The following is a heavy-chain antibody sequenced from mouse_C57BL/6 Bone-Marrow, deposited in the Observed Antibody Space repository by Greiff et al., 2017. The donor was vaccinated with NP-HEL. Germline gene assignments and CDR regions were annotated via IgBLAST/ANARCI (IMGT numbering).Heavy chain of an antibody. D-gene: IGHD2-1*01. J-gene: IGHJ2*01. V-gene: IGHV1-47*01. CDR1: GYTFTTYP. CDR3: ARGGNYWYYFDY. CDR2: FHPYNDDT. Sequence: SGAELVKPGASVKMSCKASGYTFTTYPIEWVKQNHGKSLEWIGNFHPYNDDTEYTEKFKNKATLTVEKSSSTVYLELSRLTSDDSSVYYCARGGNYWYYFDYWGQGTTLTVSA.